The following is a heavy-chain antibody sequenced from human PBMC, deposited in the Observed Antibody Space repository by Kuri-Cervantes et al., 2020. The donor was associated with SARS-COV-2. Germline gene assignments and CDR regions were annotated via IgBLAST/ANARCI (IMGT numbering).Heavy chain of an antibody. D-gene: IGHD3-3*01. CDR1: GGSISSYY. J-gene: IGHJ4*02. CDR2: IYYSGST. CDR3: ARMYYDFWSGYYKYYFDY. Sequence: SETLSLTCTVSGGSISSYYWSWIRQPPGKGLEWIGYIYYSGSTNYNPSLKSRVTISVDTSKNQFSLKLSSVIAADTAVYYCARMYYDFWSGYYKYYFDYWGQGTLVTVSS. V-gene: IGHV4-59*01.